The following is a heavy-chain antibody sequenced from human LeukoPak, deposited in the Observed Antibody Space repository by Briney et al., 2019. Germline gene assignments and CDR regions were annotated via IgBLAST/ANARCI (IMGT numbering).Heavy chain of an antibody. CDR2: ISYDGGNK. D-gene: IGHD5-18*01. CDR3: AREAGYSLRSFDY. Sequence: GGSLRLSCAASGFTFSSYAMHWVRQAPGKGLEWVAVISYDGGNKYYADSVKGRFTISRDNSKNTLYLQMNSLRAEDTAVYYCAREAGYSLRSFDYWGQGTLVTVSS. CDR1: GFTFSSYA. J-gene: IGHJ4*02. V-gene: IGHV3-30*04.